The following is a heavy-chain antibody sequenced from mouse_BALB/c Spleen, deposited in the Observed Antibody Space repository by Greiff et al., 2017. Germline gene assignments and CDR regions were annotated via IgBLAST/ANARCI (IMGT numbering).Heavy chain of an antibody. Sequence: VQLQESGAELVRPGTSVKVSCKASGYAFTNYLIEWVKQRPGQGLEWIGVINPGSGGTNYNEKFKGKATLTADKSSSTAYMQLSSLTSDDSAVYFCARLGDYDEGYAMDYWGQGTSVTVSS. CDR2: INPGSGGT. J-gene: IGHJ4*01. V-gene: IGHV1-54*01. D-gene: IGHD2-4*01. CDR1: GYAFTNYL. CDR3: ARLGDYDEGYAMDY.